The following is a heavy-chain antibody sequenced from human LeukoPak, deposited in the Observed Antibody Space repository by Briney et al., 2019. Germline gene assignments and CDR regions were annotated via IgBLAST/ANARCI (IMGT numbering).Heavy chain of an antibody. V-gene: IGHV3-66*01. Sequence: GGSLRLSCTASGFTVSSNYMSWVRQAPGKGLEWVSVIYSGDSTYCADSVKGRFTISRDNSKNTLYLRMNSLRAEDTAVYYCARVSYTSAWYIDYWGQGTLVTVSS. CDR1: GFTVSSNY. D-gene: IGHD6-19*01. CDR2: IYSGDST. CDR3: ARVSYTSAWYIDY. J-gene: IGHJ4*02.